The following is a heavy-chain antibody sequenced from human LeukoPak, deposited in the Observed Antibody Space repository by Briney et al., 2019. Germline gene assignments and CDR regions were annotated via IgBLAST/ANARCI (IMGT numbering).Heavy chain of an antibody. CDR3: ARGYCSSTSCQYYFDY. J-gene: IGHJ4*02. CDR2: INAGNGDT. Sequence: ASVTVSCKASGYTFINYALHWVRQAPGQRLEWMGWINAGNGDTRYSQRFQGRVTITRDTSVSTVDMELSSLRSEDTAVYYCARGYCSSTSCQYYFDYWGQGTLVTVSS. V-gene: IGHV1-3*01. CDR1: GYTFINYA. D-gene: IGHD2-2*01.